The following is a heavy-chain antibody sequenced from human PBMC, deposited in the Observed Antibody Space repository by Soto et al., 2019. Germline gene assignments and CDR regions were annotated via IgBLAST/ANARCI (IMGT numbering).Heavy chain of an antibody. D-gene: IGHD6-6*01. CDR1: GGSFSSYY. V-gene: IGHV4-59*01. CDR3: TTRPSSVGWFDP. J-gene: IGHJ5*02. Sequence: SETLSLTCSISGGSFSSYYWTWIRQPPGKGLEWIGNIYYTGSTNYSPSLKSRVTISIDTSKSQFSLQLTSVTAADTALYYCTTRPSSVGWFDPWGQGTLVTVS. CDR2: IYYTGST.